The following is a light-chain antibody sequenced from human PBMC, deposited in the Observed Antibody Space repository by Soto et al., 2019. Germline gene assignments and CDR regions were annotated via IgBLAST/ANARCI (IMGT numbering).Light chain of an antibody. J-gene: IGKJ1*01. V-gene: IGKV3-15*01. CDR3: QQYNNWPPWT. Sequence: EILMTQSPATLSVSPGERATLSCRASQSVGSNLAWYQQKPGQAPRLLIYGASTRATGIPARFSGSGSGTEFTLTISSLRSEDFAVYYRQQYNNWPPWTFGQGTKVEIK. CDR2: GAS. CDR1: QSVGSN.